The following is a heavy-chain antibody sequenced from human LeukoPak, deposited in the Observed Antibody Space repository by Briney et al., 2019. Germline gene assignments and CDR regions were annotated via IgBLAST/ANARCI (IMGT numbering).Heavy chain of an antibody. V-gene: IGHV3-11*01. J-gene: IGHJ4*02. D-gene: IGHD5-24*01. CDR3: ARDLPTMEEGAYDY. CDR2: ISSSGSTI. Sequence: GGSLRLSCAASGFTFSDYYMSWIRQAPGKGLEWVSYISSSGSTIYYADSVKGRFTISRDYAKNSLYLQMNSLRAEDTAVYYCARDLPTMEEGAYDYWGQGTLVTVSS. CDR1: GFTFSDYY.